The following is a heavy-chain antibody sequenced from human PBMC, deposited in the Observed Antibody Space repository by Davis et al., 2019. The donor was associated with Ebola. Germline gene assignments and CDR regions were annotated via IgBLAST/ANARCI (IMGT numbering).Heavy chain of an antibody. CDR2: INPNNAAT. CDR1: GYSFTPYG. V-gene: IGHV1-2*02. D-gene: IGHD5-12*01. Sequence: ASVKVSCKASGYSFTPYGMSWVRQAPGQGLEWMGWINPNNAATNYAQNFQGRVTMTRDTSISTAYMELSMLRSDDTAVYYCARDLGVATTFDYWGQGTLVTVSS. CDR3: ARDLGVATTFDY. J-gene: IGHJ4*02.